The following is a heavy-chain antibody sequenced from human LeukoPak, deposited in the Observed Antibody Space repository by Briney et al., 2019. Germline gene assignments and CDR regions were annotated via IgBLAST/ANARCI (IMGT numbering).Heavy chain of an antibody. CDR3: ARGSGYSSGWSPGGY. J-gene: IGHJ4*02. V-gene: IGHV3-30*04. D-gene: IGHD6-19*01. CDR1: GFTFSSYV. Sequence: PGGSLRLSCAASGFTFSSYVMHWVRQAPGKGLEWVAIISYDGSNEYYADSVKGRFTISRDNAKNSLYLQMNSLRAEDTAVYYCARGSGYSSGWSPGGYWGQGTLVTVSS. CDR2: ISYDGSNE.